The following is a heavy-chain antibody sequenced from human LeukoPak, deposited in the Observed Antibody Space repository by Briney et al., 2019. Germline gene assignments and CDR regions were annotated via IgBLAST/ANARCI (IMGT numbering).Heavy chain of an antibody. D-gene: IGHD6-19*01. V-gene: IGHV3-30*18. CDR1: GFTFSSYG. J-gene: IGHJ4*02. Sequence: SGRSLRLSCAASGFTFSSYGMHWVRQAPGKGLEWVAVISYDGSNKYYADSVKGRFTISRDNSKNTLYLQMNSLRAEDTAVYYCAKDFPVADREGSYYWGQGTLVTVSS. CDR3: AKDFPVADREGSYY. CDR2: ISYDGSNK.